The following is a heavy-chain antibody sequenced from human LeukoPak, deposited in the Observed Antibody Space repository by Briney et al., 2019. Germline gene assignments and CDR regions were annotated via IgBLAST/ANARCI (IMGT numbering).Heavy chain of an antibody. CDR1: GFTFSSYS. CDR3: AVIVGATPWDY. D-gene: IGHD1-26*01. V-gene: IGHV3-21*01. J-gene: IGHJ4*02. Sequence: GGSLRLSCAASGFTFSSYSMNWVRQAPGKGLEWVSSISSSSSYIYYADSVKGRFTISRDNAKNSLYLQMTSLRAEDTAVYYCAVIVGATPWDYWGQGTLVTVSS. CDR2: ISSSSSYI.